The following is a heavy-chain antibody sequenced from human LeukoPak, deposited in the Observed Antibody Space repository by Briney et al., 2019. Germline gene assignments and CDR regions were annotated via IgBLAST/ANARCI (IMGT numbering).Heavy chain of an antibody. CDR2: INPNSGGT. D-gene: IGHD3-22*01. J-gene: IGHJ4*02. V-gene: IGHV1-2*02. CDR3: ARDAGEYYYDSSGYFEFDY. Sequence: ASVKVSCKASGYTFTGYYMLWVRQAPGQGLEWMGWINPNSGGTNYAQKFQGRVTMTRDTSISTAYMVLSRLRSDDTAVYYCARDAGEYYYDSSGYFEFDYWGQGTLVTVSS. CDR1: GYTFTGYY.